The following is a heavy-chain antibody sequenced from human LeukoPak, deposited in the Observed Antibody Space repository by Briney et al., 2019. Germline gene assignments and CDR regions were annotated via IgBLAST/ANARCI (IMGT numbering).Heavy chain of an antibody. CDR3: ARGSSASRS. V-gene: IGHV3-11*01. CDR2: INLCGNTL. Sequence: GGSLRLSCAASGFSFSDSYMSWVRQAPGKGLEWISYINLCGNTLYYADSVKGRFTISRDNAKSSLYLQMSSLRGDDTAVYYCARGSSASRSWGQGTLVVVSS. D-gene: IGHD2-15*01. J-gene: IGHJ1*01. CDR1: GFSFSDSY.